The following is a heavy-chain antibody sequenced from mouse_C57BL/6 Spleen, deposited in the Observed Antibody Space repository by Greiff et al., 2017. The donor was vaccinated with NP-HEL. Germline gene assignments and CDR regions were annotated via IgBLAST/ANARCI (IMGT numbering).Heavy chain of an antibody. Sequence: VQLQQSGAELVKPGASVKLSCTASGFNIKDYYLPWVKQRTEQGLEWIGRIDPEDGETKSAPQFKGTAPITADTSSKTAYLQLSSLTSEDTAVYYCARTDYYGSSYWFAYWGKGTLVTVSA. J-gene: IGHJ3*01. CDR2: IDPEDGET. CDR1: GFNIKDYY. V-gene: IGHV14-2*01. CDR3: ARTDYYGSSYWFAY. D-gene: IGHD1-1*01.